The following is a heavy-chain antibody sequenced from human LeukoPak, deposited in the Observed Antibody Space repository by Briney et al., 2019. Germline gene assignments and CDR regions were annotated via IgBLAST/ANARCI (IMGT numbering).Heavy chain of an antibody. J-gene: IGHJ2*01. D-gene: IGHD4-17*01. CDR3: ARDHGGLRPYWYFDL. Sequence: SETLSLTCTVSGGSISSGGSYWSWIRQHPGKGLEWIGYIYYSGSTYYNPSLKSRVTISVDTSKNQFSLKLSSVTAADTAVYYCARDHGGLRPYWYFDLWGRGTLVTVSS. CDR2: IYYSGST. CDR1: GGSISSGGSY. V-gene: IGHV4-31*03.